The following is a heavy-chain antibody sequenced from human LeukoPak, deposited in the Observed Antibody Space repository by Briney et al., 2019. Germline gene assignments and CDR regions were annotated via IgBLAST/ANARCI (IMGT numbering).Heavy chain of an antibody. CDR1: GGSLSGYY. J-gene: IGHJ5*02. D-gene: IGHD3-10*01. V-gene: IGHV4-34*01. Sequence: SETLSLTCAVYGGSLSGYYWSWIRQPPGKGLEWIGEINHSGSTNYNPSLKSRVTISVDTSKNQFSLRLSSVTAADTAVYYCARGQSYGSGSYYRNNWFDPWGQGTLVTVSS. CDR3: ARGQSYGSGSYYRNNWFDP. CDR2: INHSGST.